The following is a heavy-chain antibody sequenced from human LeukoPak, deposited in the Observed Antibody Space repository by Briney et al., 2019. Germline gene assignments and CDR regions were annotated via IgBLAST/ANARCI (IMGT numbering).Heavy chain of an antibody. V-gene: IGHV3-21*01. J-gene: IGHJ6*02. D-gene: IGHD3-10*01. CDR2: ISSDSYYI. CDR1: GFTFSSYS. Sequence: GGSLRLSCAASGFTFSSYSMNWVRQAPGKGLEWVSSISSDSYYIYYADSMKGRFTISRDNAKNSLYLQMNSLRAEDTAVYYCARGFVSGDYYYDMDVWGQGTTVTVS. CDR3: ARGFVSGDYYYDMDV.